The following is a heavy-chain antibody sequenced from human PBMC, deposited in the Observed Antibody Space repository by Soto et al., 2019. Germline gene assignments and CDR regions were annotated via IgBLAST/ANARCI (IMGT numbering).Heavy chain of an antibody. CDR2: ISSSSSTI. V-gene: IGHV3-48*02. J-gene: IGHJ4*02. CDR3: ASSRLFRLYY. CDR1: GFTFSTYW. Sequence: GGSLRLSCAASGFTFSTYWMSWVRQAPGKGLEWVSYISSSSSTIYYADSVKGRFTISRDNAKNSLYLRMNSLRDEDTAVYYCASSRLFRLYYWGQGALVTVSS. D-gene: IGHD3-9*01.